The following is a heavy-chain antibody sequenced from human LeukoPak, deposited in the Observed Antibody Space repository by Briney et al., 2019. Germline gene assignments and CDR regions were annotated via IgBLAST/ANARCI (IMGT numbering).Heavy chain of an antibody. CDR3: ARDLSSSTSFDY. V-gene: IGHV3-33*01. Sequence: GGSLRLSCAASGFTFSSYGMHWVRQAPGKGLEWVAVIWYDGSNKYYADSVKGRFTISRDNSKNTLYLQMNSLRAEDTAEYYCARDLSSSTSFDYWGQGTLVTVSS. D-gene: IGHD2-2*01. J-gene: IGHJ4*02. CDR1: GFTFSSYG. CDR2: IWYDGSNK.